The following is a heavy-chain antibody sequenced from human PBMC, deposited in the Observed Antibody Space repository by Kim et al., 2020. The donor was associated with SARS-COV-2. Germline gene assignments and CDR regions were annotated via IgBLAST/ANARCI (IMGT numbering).Heavy chain of an antibody. CDR1: GYTFTVYY. J-gene: IGHJ2*01. CDR2: INPNGGGT. Sequence: ASVKVSCKASGYTFTVYYIHWVRQAPGQGLEWMGRINPNGGGTNYAQKFQGRVTMTRDTSISTAYMELNRLRSDDTALYYCARDAVVTAPFFFWYFDLWGRGPLVTVSS. V-gene: IGHV1-2*06. D-gene: IGHD2-21*02. CDR3: ARDAVVTAPFFFWYFDL.